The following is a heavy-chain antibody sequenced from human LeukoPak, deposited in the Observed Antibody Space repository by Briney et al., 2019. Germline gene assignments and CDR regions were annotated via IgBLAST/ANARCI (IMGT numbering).Heavy chain of an antibody. CDR1: GFTFSSFS. CDR3: ARDLISGDSTFDY. CDR2: ISSSSSTI. D-gene: IGHD1-26*01. Sequence: PGGSLRLSCAASGFTFSSFSMNWVRQAPGKGLEWVSYISSSSSTIYYADSVKGRFTISRDDAKNSLHLQMTSLRDEDTAVYYCARDLISGDSTFDYWGQGTLVTVSS. V-gene: IGHV3-48*02. J-gene: IGHJ4*02.